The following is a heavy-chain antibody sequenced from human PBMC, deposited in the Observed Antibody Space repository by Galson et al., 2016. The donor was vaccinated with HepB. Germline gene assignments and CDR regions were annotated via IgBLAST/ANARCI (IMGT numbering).Heavy chain of an antibody. V-gene: IGHV4-30-4*01. CDR2: ISYIGIV. D-gene: IGHD4-17*01. CDR1: AGSIISRYYY. CDR3: VRFYYGAYGRFDP. Sequence: LSLICTVSAGSIISRYYYWRLLRQPPRKCLGWVGYISYIGIVYYVATFKSRATMAADTSTNQFSLKLTSVTAAATAVYYCVRFYYGAYGRFDPWGPGILVTVSS. J-gene: IGHJ5*02.